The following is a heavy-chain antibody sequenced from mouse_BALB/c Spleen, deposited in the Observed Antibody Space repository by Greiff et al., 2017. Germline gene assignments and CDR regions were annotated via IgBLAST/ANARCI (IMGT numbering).Heavy chain of an antibody. CDR2: IHYSGST. V-gene: IGHV3-1*02. Sequence: EVQGVESGPDLVKPSQSLSLTCTVTGYSITSGYSWHWIRQFPGNKLEWMGYIHYSGSTNYNPSLKSRISITRDTSKNQFFLQLNSVTTEDTATYYCARRGYYGNYEAGYYAMDYWGQGTSVTVSS. D-gene: IGHD2-1*01. CDR1: GYSITSGYS. J-gene: IGHJ4*01. CDR3: ARRGYYGNYEAGYYAMDY.